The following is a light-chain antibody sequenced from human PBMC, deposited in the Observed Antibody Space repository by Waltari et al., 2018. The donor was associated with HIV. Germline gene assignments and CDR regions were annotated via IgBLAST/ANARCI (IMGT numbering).Light chain of an antibody. CDR1: QSVSSNY. Sequence: EIVLTQSPRTLSLSPGERATLSCMASQSVSSNYLAWYQQEPGQAPRLLIYAASSRATGIPDRFSGSGSGTDFTLTISRLEPEDFAVYYCQQYGSSPYTFGQGTNLEIK. V-gene: IGKV3-20*01. CDR2: AAS. J-gene: IGKJ2*01. CDR3: QQYGSSPYT.